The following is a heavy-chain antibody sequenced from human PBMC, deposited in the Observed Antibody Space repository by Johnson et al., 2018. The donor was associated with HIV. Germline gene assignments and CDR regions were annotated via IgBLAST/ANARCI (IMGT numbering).Heavy chain of an antibody. D-gene: IGHD3-16*02. J-gene: IGHJ3*02. V-gene: IGHV3-30-3*01. Sequence: QVQLVESGGGVVQPGRSLRLSCAASGFTFSSYAMHWVRQAPGKGLEWVAVISYDGSNKYYADSVKGRFTISRDNSKNTLSLQMNSLRAEDTAVYYCARDAEEFMITFGGVIAHDAFDIWGQGTMVTVSS. CDR2: ISYDGSNK. CDR3: ARDAEEFMITFGGVIAHDAFDI. CDR1: GFTFSSYA.